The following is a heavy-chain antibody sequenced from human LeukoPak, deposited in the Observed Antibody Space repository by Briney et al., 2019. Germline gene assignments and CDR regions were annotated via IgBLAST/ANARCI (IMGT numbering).Heavy chain of an antibody. J-gene: IGHJ4*02. Sequence: PGGSLRLSCAASGFTFSSYWMHWVRQAPGKGLVWVSRINSDGYSLSYADSVKGRFTISRDNAKNTLYLQMNSLRAEDTAVYYCARLGYSSSWYYSDYWGQGSLVTVSS. D-gene: IGHD6-13*01. CDR3: ARLGYSSSWYYSDY. V-gene: IGHV3-74*01. CDR1: GFTFSSYW. CDR2: INSDGYSL.